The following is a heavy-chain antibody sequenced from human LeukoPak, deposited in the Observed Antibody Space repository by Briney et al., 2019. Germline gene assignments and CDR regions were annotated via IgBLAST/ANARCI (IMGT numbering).Heavy chain of an antibody. V-gene: IGHV3-30*18. CDR3: AKVTTVVGFDY. Sequence: GRSLRLSCAASGFTFSSYGMHWVRQAPGKGLEWVAVISYDGSNKYYADSVKGRFTISRDNSKNTLYLQVNSLRAEDTAVYYCAKVTTVVGFDYWGQGTLVTVSS. D-gene: IGHD4-23*01. J-gene: IGHJ4*02. CDR1: GFTFSSYG. CDR2: ISYDGSNK.